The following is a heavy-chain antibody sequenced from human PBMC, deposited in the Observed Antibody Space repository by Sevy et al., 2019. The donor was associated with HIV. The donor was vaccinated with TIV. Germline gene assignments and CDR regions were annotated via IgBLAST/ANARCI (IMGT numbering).Heavy chain of an antibody. CDR1: GYTLTELS. J-gene: IGHJ4*02. D-gene: IGHD3-22*01. Sequence: ASVKVSCKVSGYTLTELSMHWLRQAPGKGLEWVGSFGPEDGETVYEHNFQGRVSMTEDTSTDTAYMEVISLKFEDTAVYYCATTKDYYDSSGYPFDYWGQGTLVTVSS. CDR2: FGPEDGET. CDR3: ATTKDYYDSSGYPFDY. V-gene: IGHV1-24*01.